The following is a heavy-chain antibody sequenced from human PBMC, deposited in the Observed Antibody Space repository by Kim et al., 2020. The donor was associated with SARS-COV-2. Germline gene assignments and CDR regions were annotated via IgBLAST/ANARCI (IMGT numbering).Heavy chain of an antibody. CDR2: MNPNSGNT. J-gene: IGHJ4*02. D-gene: IGHD5-18*01. Sequence: ASVKVSCKASGYTFTSYDINWVRQATGQGLEWMGWMNPNSGNTGYAQKFQGRVTMTRNTSISTAYMELSSLRSEDTAVYYCARGPYSLWIQLWLQAYDYWGQGTLVTVSS. CDR3: ARGPYSLWIQLWLQAYDY. CDR1: GYTFTSYD. V-gene: IGHV1-8*01.